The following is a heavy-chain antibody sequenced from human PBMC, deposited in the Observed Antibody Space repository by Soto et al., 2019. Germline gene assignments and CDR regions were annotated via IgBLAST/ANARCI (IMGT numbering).Heavy chain of an antibody. J-gene: IGHJ4*02. V-gene: IGHV3-23*01. D-gene: IGHD3-9*01. Sequence: GGSLRLSCAASGFTFSSYAMSWVRQAPGKGLEWVSAISGSGGSTYYADSVKGRFTISRDNSKNTLYLQMNSLRAEDTAVYYCARNYDILTGLDYWGQGTLVTVSS. CDR1: GFTFSSYA. CDR2: ISGSGGST. CDR3: ARNYDILTGLDY.